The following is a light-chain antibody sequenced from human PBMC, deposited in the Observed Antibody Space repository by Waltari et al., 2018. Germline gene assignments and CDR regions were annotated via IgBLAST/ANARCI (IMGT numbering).Light chain of an antibody. CDR1: KLGDRY. CDR2: EDR. Sequence: SYELTQPPSVSVSPGQTASITCSGDKLGDRYACWYQQKAGQSPVLGIYEDRKRPSGIPERFSGANSGNTATLTISGTQAMDEADYYCQAWDSSTTVVFGGGTKLTVL. CDR3: QAWDSSTTVV. V-gene: IGLV3-1*01. J-gene: IGLJ2*01.